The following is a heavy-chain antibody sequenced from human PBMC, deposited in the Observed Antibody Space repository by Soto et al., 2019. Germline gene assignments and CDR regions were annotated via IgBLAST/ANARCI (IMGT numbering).Heavy chain of an antibody. Sequence: QVQLQQWGAGLLKPSETLSLTCAVYGGSFSGYYWSWIRQPPGKGLEWIGEINHSGSTNYNPSLKSRGTISVDTSKNQFSLKLGSVTAADTAVYYCARGPPYYYYYYGMDVWGQGTTVTVSS. CDR1: GGSFSGYY. CDR2: INHSGST. J-gene: IGHJ6*02. V-gene: IGHV4-34*01. CDR3: ARGPPYYYYYYGMDV.